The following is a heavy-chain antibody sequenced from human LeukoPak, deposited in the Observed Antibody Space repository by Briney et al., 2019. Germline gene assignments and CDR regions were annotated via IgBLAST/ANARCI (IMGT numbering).Heavy chain of an antibody. CDR3: AREAGSGSWYPFDY. D-gene: IGHD6-13*01. CDR2: ISAYDGRA. CDR1: GYTFTNYA. Sequence: ASVKASCKASGYTFTNYAIRWVRQAPGQGLEWMGWISAYDGRANYAQKFQGRVTMTTDPSTSTAYMELSSLRSDDTAVYNCAREAGSGSWYPFDYWGQGTLVTVSS. V-gene: IGHV1-18*01. J-gene: IGHJ4*02.